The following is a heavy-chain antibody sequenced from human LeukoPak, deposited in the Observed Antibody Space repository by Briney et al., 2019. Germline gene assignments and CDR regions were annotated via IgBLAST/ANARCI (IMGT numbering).Heavy chain of an antibody. D-gene: IGHD2-2*02. CDR1: GYTFTSYG. CDR3: ARDPQYCSSTSCYKGGFDY. J-gene: IGHJ4*02. V-gene: IGHV1-18*01. CDR2: ISAYNGNT. Sequence: ASVKVSCKASGYTFTSYGISWVRQAPGQGLEWMGWISAYNGNTNYAQKLQGRVTMTTDTSTSTAYMELRSLRSDDTAVYYCARDPQYCSSTSCYKGGFDYWGQGTLVTVSS.